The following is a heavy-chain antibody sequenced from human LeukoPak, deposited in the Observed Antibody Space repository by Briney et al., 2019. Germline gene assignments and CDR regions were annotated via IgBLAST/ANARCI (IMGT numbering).Heavy chain of an antibody. V-gene: IGHV3-7*01. J-gene: IGHJ4*02. CDR2: IDKHGNGK. Sequence: GGSLRLSCVASGFTFSISWVTWVRQAPGKGLEWVANIDKHGNGKYYVDSVKGRFAISRDYATNSVFLQMNSLRAEDTSVYYCARDAGWGYYDLWGQETPVTVSS. CDR1: GFTFSISW. CDR3: ARDAGWGYYDL. D-gene: IGHD1-26*01.